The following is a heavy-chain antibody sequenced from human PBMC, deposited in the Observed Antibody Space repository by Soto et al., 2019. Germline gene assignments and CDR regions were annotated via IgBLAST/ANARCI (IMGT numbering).Heavy chain of an antibody. V-gene: IGHV1-3*05. CDR3: ARDVYYGEIPLGYWFDP. Sequence: QVQLVQSGAEEKKPGASVKVSCKASGYTFTSYAMHWVRQAPGQRLEWMGWINAGNGNTKYSQKFQGRVTITRDTSASTAYMELSSLRSEDTAVYYCARDVYYGEIPLGYWFDPWGQGTLVTVSS. CDR2: INAGNGNT. CDR1: GYTFTSYA. J-gene: IGHJ5*02. D-gene: IGHD4-17*01.